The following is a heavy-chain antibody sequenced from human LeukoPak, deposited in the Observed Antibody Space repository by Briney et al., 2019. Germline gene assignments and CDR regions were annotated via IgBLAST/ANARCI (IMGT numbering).Heavy chain of an antibody. CDR3: ARRHGLPANMDV. CDR2: IYHSGST. D-gene: IGHD2-15*01. V-gene: IGHV4-38-2*01. Sequence: SETLSLTCAVSGYSISSGYYWGWIRQPPGKGLEWIGSIYHSGSTYYNPSLKSRVTISVDTSKNQFSLKLSSVTVADTAVYYCARRHGLPANMDVWGKGTTVTVSS. CDR1: GYSISSGYY. J-gene: IGHJ6*03.